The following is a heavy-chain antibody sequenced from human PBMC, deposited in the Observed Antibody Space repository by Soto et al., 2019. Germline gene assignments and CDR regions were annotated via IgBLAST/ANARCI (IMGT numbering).Heavy chain of an antibody. Sequence: PSETLSLTCAVSGGSISSSNWWSWVRQPPGKGLEWIGEIYHSGSTNYNPSLKSRVTISVDKSKNQFSLKLSSVTAADTAVYYCASLYSSSSPQNYWGQGTLVTVSS. CDR3: ASLYSSSSPQNY. CDR2: IYHSGST. CDR1: GGSISSSNW. V-gene: IGHV4-4*02. J-gene: IGHJ4*02. D-gene: IGHD6-6*01.